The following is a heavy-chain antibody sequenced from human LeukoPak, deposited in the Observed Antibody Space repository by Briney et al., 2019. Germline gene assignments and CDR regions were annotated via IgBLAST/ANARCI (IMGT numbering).Heavy chain of an antibody. Sequence: SETLSLTCAVYGGSFSGYYWSWIRQPPGKGLEWIGEINHSGSTNYNPSLKSRVTISVDTSKNQFSLKLSSVTAADTAVYYCARRRTSWGKIRYFDWLLYYHFDYWGQGTLVTVSS. CDR2: INHSGST. D-gene: IGHD3-9*01. V-gene: IGHV4-34*01. CDR3: ARRRTSWGKIRYFDWLLYYHFDY. J-gene: IGHJ4*02. CDR1: GGSFSGYY.